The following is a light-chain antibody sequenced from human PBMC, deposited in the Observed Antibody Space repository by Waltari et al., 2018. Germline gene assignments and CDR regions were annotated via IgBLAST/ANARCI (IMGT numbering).Light chain of an antibody. CDR1: TGAVTTGPS. CDR3: FLSYSGARV. V-gene: IGLV7-46*01. Sequence: QAVVTQEPSLTVSPGGTVTLTCGSSTGAVTTGPSPYWFQQKPGQAPKTLIYDTTDRHSCTPARFSGSLDGDKAALTLSGAQPEDEADYYCFLSYSGARVFGGGTKLTVL. J-gene: IGLJ3*02. CDR2: DTT.